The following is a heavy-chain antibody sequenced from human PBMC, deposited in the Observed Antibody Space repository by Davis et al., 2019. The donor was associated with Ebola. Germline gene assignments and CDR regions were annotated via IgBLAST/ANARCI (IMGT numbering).Heavy chain of an antibody. CDR2: INYDGSST. V-gene: IGHV3-74*01. CDR3: ARGGEGSGWYLRPHYFNGMDV. Sequence: GESLKISCAASGFTFSRYWMSWVHQAPGKGLVWVSRINYDGSSTSYADSVKGRLTISRDNAKNTLYLQMNSLRAEDTAVYYCARGGEGSGWYLRPHYFNGMDVWGQGTTVTVSS. CDR1: GFTFSRYW. D-gene: IGHD6-19*01. J-gene: IGHJ6*02.